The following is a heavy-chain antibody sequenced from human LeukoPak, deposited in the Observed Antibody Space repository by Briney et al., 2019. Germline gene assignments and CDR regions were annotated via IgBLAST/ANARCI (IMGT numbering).Heavy chain of an antibody. J-gene: IGHJ5*02. CDR3: ARDYGSGSRARFDP. D-gene: IGHD3-10*01. CDR1: GFNFHDYG. Sequence: PGGSLRLSCAASGFNFHDYGMSWVRPAPGKGLEWVSGINWNGGSTRYADPVKGRFTISRDNAKNSLYLQLNSLRAEDTALYYCARDYGSGSRARFDPWGQGTLVTVSS. CDR2: INWNGGST. V-gene: IGHV3-20*04.